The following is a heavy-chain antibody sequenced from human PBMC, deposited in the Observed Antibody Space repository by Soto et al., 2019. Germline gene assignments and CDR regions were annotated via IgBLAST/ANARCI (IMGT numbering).Heavy chain of an antibody. CDR1: GFTFSSYA. D-gene: IGHD6-19*01. V-gene: IGHV3-23*01. Sequence: GGSLRLSCAASGFTFSSYAMSWVRQAPGKGLEWVSAISGSGGSTYYADSVKGRFTISRDNSKNTLYLQMNSLRAEDTAVYYCASPRLPQWLVNKELLFDYWGQGTLVTVSS. CDR3: ASPRLPQWLVNKELLFDY. J-gene: IGHJ4*02. CDR2: ISGSGGST.